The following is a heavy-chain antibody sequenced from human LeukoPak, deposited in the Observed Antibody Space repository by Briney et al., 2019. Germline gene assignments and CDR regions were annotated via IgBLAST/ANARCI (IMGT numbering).Heavy chain of an antibody. CDR1: GGTFSSYA. Sequence: SVKVSCKASGGTFSSYAISWVRQAPGQGLEWMGGIIPIFGTANYAQKFLGRVTITADESTSTAYMELSSLRSEDTAVYYCAGTYYYDSSGSYRAFDIWGQGTMVTVSS. CDR2: IIPIFGTA. CDR3: AGTYYYDSSGSYRAFDI. V-gene: IGHV1-69*01. J-gene: IGHJ3*02. D-gene: IGHD3-22*01.